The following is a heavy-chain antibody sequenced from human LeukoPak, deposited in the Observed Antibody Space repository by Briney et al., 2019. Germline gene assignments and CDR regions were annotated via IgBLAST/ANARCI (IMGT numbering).Heavy chain of an antibody. J-gene: IGHJ4*02. V-gene: IGHV4-59*01. D-gene: IGHD5-18*01. CDR1: GGSISSYY. Sequence: SETLSLTCTVSGGSISSYYWSWIRQPPGKGLEWIGYIYYSGSTNYNPSLKSRVTISVDTSKNQFSLKLSSVTAADTAVYYCARAAGYSYGIDWGQGTLVTVSS. CDR3: ARAAGYSYGID. CDR2: IYYSGST.